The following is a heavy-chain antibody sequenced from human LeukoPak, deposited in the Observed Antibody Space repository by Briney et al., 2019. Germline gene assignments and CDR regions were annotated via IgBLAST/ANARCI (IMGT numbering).Heavy chain of an antibody. V-gene: IGHV3-21*01. D-gene: IGHD2-2*01. CDR1: GFTFSSYS. CDR2: ISSSSSYI. Sequence: TGGSLRLSCAASGFTFSSYSMNWVRQAPGKGLEWVSSISSSSSYIYYADSVKGRFTISRDNAKNSLYLQMNSLRAEDTAVYYCARDRDIVVVPAAMVDYWGQGTLVTVSS. CDR3: ARDRDIVVVPAAMVDY. J-gene: IGHJ4*02.